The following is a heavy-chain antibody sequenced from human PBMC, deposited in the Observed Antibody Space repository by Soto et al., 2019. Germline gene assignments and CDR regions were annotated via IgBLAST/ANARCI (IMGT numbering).Heavy chain of an antibody. CDR1: GATISGSYYY. J-gene: IGHJ4*02. Sequence: SETLSLTCAVSGATISGSYYYWAWLRQSPGKGPEWIGSVFYTGFTSYNPSLESRVSVSVDTSKSQFSLKLSAVTAADTAVYYCATSQKGYNWNYFDHWGQGALVTVSS. CDR3: ATSQKGYNWNYFDH. V-gene: IGHV4-39*01. CDR2: VFYTGFT. D-gene: IGHD1-20*01.